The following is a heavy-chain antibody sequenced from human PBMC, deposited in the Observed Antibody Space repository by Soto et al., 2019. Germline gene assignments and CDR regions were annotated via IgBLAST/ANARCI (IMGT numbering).Heavy chain of an antibody. CDR3: ARPQGAYCGGDCYSD. Sequence: SVKVSCKASGATFSSYAISWMRQATGQGLERMGGIIPIFGTANSAQKFQGRVTITADKSTSTAYMELSSLRSEDTAVYYCARPQGAYCGGDCYSDWGQGTLVTVSS. CDR1: GATFSSYA. D-gene: IGHD2-21*02. CDR2: IIPIFGTA. V-gene: IGHV1-69*06. J-gene: IGHJ4*02.